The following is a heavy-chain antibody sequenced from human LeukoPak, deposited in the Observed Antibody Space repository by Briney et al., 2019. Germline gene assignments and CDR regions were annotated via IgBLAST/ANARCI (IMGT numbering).Heavy chain of an antibody. D-gene: IGHD1-26*01. Sequence: PGESLRLSCAASGFTFSSYAMSWVRQAPGKGLEWVSAISGSGGSTYYADSVKGRFTISRDNSKNTLYLQMSSLRAEDTAVYYCAKDHSRYSGSYFDYWGQGALVTVSS. CDR2: ISGSGGST. J-gene: IGHJ4*02. CDR3: AKDHSRYSGSYFDY. V-gene: IGHV3-23*01. CDR1: GFTFSSYA.